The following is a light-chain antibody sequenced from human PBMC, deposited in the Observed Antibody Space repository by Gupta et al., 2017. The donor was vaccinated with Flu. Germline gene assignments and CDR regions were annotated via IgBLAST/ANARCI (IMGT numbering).Light chain of an antibody. Sequence: VTISCSGTSSNVGGYKYVYWYQQHPGKAPTLMLYEVSQRPSVVPDRFSGSKSGNTASLTVSGIQAEDEADYYCSTYGGSNNFSVFGTGTKVTVL. CDR1: SSNVGGYKY. V-gene: IGLV2-8*01. CDR2: EVS. J-gene: IGLJ1*01. CDR3: STYGGSNNFSV.